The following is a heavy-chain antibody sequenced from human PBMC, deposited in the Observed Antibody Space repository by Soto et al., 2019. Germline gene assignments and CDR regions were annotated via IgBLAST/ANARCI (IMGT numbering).Heavy chain of an antibody. Sequence: PGGFLRLSCTASEFSVSSSYRNWVRQTPEKGLEWLSAIYRSGTTYYANSVKGRFSISRDTSKNTVYLQMNSLRAEDTAIYYCTRAKGFGDYDHDAFDIWGRGTMVTVSS. D-gene: IGHD4-17*01. CDR1: EFSVSSSY. V-gene: IGHV3-66*01. CDR2: IYRSGTT. CDR3: TRAKGFGDYDHDAFDI. J-gene: IGHJ3*02.